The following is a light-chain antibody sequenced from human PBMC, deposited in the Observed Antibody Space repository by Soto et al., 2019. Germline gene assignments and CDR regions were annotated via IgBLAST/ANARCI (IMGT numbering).Light chain of an antibody. J-gene: IGKJ5*01. Sequence: EIVLTQSPATLSLSPGERATLSCRASQSVSSYLAWYQQKPGQAPRLLIYDASNRATGIPARFSGSGSGTDFTLTISSLEPEDFAVYYCQQRSNGITFGHGKRLEIK. CDR2: DAS. CDR3: QQRSNGIT. CDR1: QSVSSY. V-gene: IGKV3-11*01.